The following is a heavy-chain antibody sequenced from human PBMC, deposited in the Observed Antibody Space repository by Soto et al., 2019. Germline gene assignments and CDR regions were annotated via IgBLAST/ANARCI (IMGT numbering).Heavy chain of an antibody. D-gene: IGHD3-10*01. J-gene: IGHJ6*03. CDR1: GYSFTSYW. CDR3: ARSNKGGMVRGKYYYYMDV. Sequence: GESLKISCKGSGYSFTSYWIGWVRQMPGKGLEWMGIIYPGDSDTRYSPSFQGQVTISADKSISTAYLQWSSLKASDTAMYYCARSNKGGMVRGKYYYYMDVWGKGTTVTVSS. V-gene: IGHV5-51*01. CDR2: IYPGDSDT.